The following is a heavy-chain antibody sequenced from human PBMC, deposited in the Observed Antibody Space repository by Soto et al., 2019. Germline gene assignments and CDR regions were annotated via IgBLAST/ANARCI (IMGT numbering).Heavy chain of an antibody. CDR3: AWTYCISTSCYDVGDYYYYGMDV. Sequence: VASVKVSCKASGYTFTSYAMHWVRQAPGQRLEWMGWINAGNGNTKYSQKFQGRVTITRDTSASTAYMELSSLRSEDTAVYYCAWTYCISTSCYDVGDYYYYGMDVWGQGTTVTVSS. J-gene: IGHJ6*02. D-gene: IGHD2-2*01. V-gene: IGHV1-3*01. CDR1: GYTFTSYA. CDR2: INAGNGNT.